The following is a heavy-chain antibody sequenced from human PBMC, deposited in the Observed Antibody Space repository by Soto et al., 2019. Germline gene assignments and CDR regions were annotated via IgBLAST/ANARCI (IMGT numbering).Heavy chain of an antibody. CDR3: ASRPRRGSSSWYYFDY. Sequence: PSETLSLTCTVSGGSISSGGYYWSWIRQHPGKGLEWIGYIYYSGSTYYNPSLKSRVTISVDTSKNQFSLKLSSVAAADTAVYYCASRPRRGSSSWYYFDYWGQGTLVTVSS. J-gene: IGHJ4*02. CDR1: GGSISSGGYY. CDR2: IYYSGST. V-gene: IGHV4-31*03. D-gene: IGHD6-13*01.